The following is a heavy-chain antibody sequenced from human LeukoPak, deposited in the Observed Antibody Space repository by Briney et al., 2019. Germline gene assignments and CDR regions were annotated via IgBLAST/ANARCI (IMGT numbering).Heavy chain of an antibody. J-gene: IGHJ5*02. CDR3: ARDAGNSGYGCDL. Sequence: GGSLRLSCAASGFTFSNSAMTWVRQAPGKGLEWVSHIRSSSETFYADSVKGRFTISRDNARNSLYLQMNNLRGEDTAIYYCARDAGNSGYGCDLWGQGTLVTVSS. V-gene: IGHV3-48*01. D-gene: IGHD5-12*01. CDR1: GFTFSNSA. CDR2: IRSSSET.